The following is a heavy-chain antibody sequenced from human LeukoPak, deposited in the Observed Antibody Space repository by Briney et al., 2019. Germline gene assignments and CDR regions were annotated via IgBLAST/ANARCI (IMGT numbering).Heavy chain of an antibody. D-gene: IGHD4-11*01. CDR1: GFTFSSYN. CDR2: IRTNGAGT. V-gene: IGHV3-23*01. Sequence: GGSLRLSCAASGFTFSSYNMNWVRRAPGQGLEWVSTIRTNGAGTHYADSVRGRFTISRDDSKNTLYLQMDSLRAEDTAVYYCARDDYSDSGPLFDYWGQGTLVTVSS. J-gene: IGHJ4*02. CDR3: ARDDYSDSGPLFDY.